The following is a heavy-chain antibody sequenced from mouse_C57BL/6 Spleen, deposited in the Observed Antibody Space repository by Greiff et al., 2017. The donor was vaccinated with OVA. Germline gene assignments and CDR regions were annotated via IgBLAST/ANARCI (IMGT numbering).Heavy chain of an antibody. CDR2: IDPETGGT. J-gene: IGHJ2*01. CDR1: GYTFTDYE. CDR3: TRSVPPGDFDY. D-gene: IGHD6-1*01. Sequence: QVQLQQSGAELVRPGASVTLSCKASGYTFTDYEMHWVKQTPVHGLEWIGAIDPETGGTAYNQKFKGKAILTADKSSSTAYMELRSLPSEDSAVYYCTRSVPPGDFDYWGQGTTLTVSS. V-gene: IGHV1-15*01.